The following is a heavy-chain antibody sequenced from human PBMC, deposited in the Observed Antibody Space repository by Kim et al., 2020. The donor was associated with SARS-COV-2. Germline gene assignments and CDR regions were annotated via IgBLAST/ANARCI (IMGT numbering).Heavy chain of an antibody. D-gene: IGHD1-26*01. CDR1: GFTFNSYA. CDR3: ARDVHGSIDS. V-gene: IGHV3-30-3*01. CDR2: MSSDGPDI. J-gene: IGHJ4*02. Sequence: GGSLRLSCAASGFTFNSYAMHWVRQPPGEGLQWVALMSSDGPDIQDADSVKGRFTISRDNSRDALYLQMNSLRAEDTAVYYCARDVHGSIDSWGQGALVTVSS.